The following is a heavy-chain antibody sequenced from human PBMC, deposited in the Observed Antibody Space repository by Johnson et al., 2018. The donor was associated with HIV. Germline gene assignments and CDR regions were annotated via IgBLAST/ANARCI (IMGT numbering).Heavy chain of an antibody. CDR1: GFTFSSYG. Sequence: QVQLVESGGGVVQPGRSLRLSCAGSGFTFSSYGMHWVRQAPGKGLEWVALISNDGSNKYYADSVKGRFTISRDNSKNTLHLQMNSLRAEDTAVYYCAKDGATRAFDIWGQGTMVTVSS. V-gene: IGHV3-30*18. J-gene: IGHJ3*02. CDR3: AKDGATRAFDI. CDR2: ISNDGSNK. D-gene: IGHD1-26*01.